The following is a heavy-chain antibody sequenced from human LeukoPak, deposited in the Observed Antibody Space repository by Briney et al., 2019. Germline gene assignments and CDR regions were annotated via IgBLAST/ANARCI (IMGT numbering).Heavy chain of an antibody. D-gene: IGHD3-9*01. CDR2: ISYDGSHK. V-gene: IGHV3-30*04. J-gene: IGHJ4*02. Sequence: GGSLRLSCAASGFTFRSYAMHWVRQAPGKGLEWVAVISYDGSHKYNADSVKGRFTISRDNSKNTLYLQMNSLRPEDTAVYYCARDRDHDILIGHPDYWGQETLVTVSS. CDR1: GFTFRSYA. CDR3: ARDRDHDILIGHPDY.